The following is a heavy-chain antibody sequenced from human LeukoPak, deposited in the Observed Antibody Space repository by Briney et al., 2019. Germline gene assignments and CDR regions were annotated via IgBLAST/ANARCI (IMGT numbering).Heavy chain of an antibody. D-gene: IGHD6-13*01. V-gene: IGHV3-72*01. CDR2: TRTKANSYTT. Sequence: GGSLRLSCAASGFTFSDHYMDWVRQAPGKGLEWVGRTRTKANSYTTEYAASVKGRFTISRDDSRNSLYLQMNSLKTEDTAAYYCARNKGYSSSWTPFDYWGQGTLVTVSS. CDR1: GFTFSDHY. J-gene: IGHJ4*02. CDR3: ARNKGYSSSWTPFDY.